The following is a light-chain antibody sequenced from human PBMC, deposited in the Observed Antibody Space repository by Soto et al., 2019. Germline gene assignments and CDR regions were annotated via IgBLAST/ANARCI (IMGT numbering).Light chain of an antibody. CDR3: QQYNIRPRT. J-gene: IGKJ1*01. CDR2: GAS. V-gene: IGKV3-15*01. CDR1: QSVSGN. Sequence: EIVMTQSPATLSVSPGERANLSCRASQSVSGNLAWYQQKPGQAPSLLIYGASTRATGIPARFSGSGSGTEFTLTITSLQSEDFAVYFCQQYNIRPRTFGQGTKVEIK.